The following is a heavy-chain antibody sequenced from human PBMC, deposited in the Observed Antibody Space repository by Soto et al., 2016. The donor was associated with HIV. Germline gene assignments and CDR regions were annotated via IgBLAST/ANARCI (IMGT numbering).Heavy chain of an antibody. CDR2: IYHSGNT. J-gene: IGHJ4*02. Sequence: QVHLQESGPGLVKPSETLSLSCAVAGYSITNGYYWGWIRQPPGKGLEWIGSIYHSGNTYYSPSLKSRVTISIDTFKNHFSLKMSSVTAADTAVYYCAREGWYSTRDFDYWGQGILVTVSS. CDR3: AREGWYSTRDFDY. D-gene: IGHD6-13*01. V-gene: IGHV4-38-2*02. CDR1: GYSITNGYY.